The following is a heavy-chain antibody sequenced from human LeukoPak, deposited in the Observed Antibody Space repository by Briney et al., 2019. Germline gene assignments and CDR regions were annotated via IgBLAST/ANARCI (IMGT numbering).Heavy chain of an antibody. CDR1: GYPISSGYY. D-gene: IGHD3-22*01. V-gene: IGHV4-38-2*01. J-gene: IGHJ3*02. Sequence: PSETLSLTCAVSGYPISSGYYWGWIRPPPGKGLEWIGSIYHSGSTYYNPSLKSRVTISVDTSKNQFSLKLSSVTAADTAVYYCASPYYYDSSGSPLGAFDIWGQGTMVTVSS. CDR3: ASPYYYDSSGSPLGAFDI. CDR2: IYHSGST.